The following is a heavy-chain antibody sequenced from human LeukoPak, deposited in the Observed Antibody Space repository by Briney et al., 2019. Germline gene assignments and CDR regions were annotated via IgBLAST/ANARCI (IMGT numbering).Heavy chain of an antibody. Sequence: GGSLRLSCAASGFPFSSHVLSWVRQAPGKGLEWVANIKQDGSDKYYVDSVKGRFTISRDNAKNSLYLQMNSLTVEDTAVYYCATAGDSSGSYRGRTFFGGQGTLVTVSS. J-gene: IGHJ4*02. CDR2: IKQDGSDK. D-gene: IGHD3-22*01. CDR1: GFPFSSHV. CDR3: ATAGDSSGSYRGRTFF. V-gene: IGHV3-7*01.